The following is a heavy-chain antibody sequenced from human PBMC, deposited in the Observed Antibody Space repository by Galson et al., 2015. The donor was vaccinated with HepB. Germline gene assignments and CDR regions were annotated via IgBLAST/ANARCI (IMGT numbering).Heavy chain of an antibody. CDR2: INNNGGNT. CDR3: VYLEWRYNSGSGSSTDY. D-gene: IGHD3-10*01. J-gene: IGHJ4*02. CDR1: GFTFSTYP. Sequence: SLRLSCAASGFTFSTYPMHWVRQAPGKGLQYVSVINNNGGNTYYADSVKGRFTISRDNSKNTVYLQMSSLRPEDTAVYYCVYLEWRYNSGSGSSTDYWGQGTLVSVSS. V-gene: IGHV3-64D*06.